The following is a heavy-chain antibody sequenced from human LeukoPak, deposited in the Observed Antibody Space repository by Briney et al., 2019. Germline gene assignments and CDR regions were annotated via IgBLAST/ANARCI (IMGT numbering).Heavy chain of an antibody. CDR3: ARGFRILEWFPQNYMDV. D-gene: IGHD3-3*01. V-gene: IGHV1-18*01. CDR2: ISAYNGNT. CDR1: GYTFTSYG. Sequence: ASVKVSCKASGYTFTSYGISWVRQAPGQGLEWMGWISAYNGNTNYAQKLQGRVTMTTDTSTSTAYMELRSLRSDDTAVYYCARGFRILEWFPQNYMDVWGKGTTVTVSS. J-gene: IGHJ6*03.